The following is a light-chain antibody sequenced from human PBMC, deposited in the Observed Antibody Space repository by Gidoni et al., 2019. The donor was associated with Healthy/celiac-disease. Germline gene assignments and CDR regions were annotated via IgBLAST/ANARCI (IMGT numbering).Light chain of an antibody. Sequence: EIVLTQSPGTLSLSPGERATLSCRASQSVSSSYLAWYQQKPGQAPRLLIYGASSRATGIPDRFSGSGSGTDFTLTISRLEPEDFAVYYCQQYVSSPTFTFXGXTKVEIK. CDR3: QQYVSSPTFT. V-gene: IGKV3-20*01. CDR1: QSVSSSY. CDR2: GAS. J-gene: IGKJ4*01.